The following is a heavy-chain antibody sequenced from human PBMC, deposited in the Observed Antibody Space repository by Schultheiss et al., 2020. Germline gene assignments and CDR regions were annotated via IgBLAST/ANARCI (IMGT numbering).Heavy chain of an antibody. V-gene: IGHV1-18*01. CDR1: GYTFTSYG. CDR2: ISAYNGNT. J-gene: IGHJ6*02. D-gene: IGHD3-9*01. CDR3: ARDYSALGYDILTGDWSYYYYYGMDV. Sequence: ASVKASCKASGYTFTSYGISWVRQAPGQGLEWMGWISAYNGNTNYAQKLQGRVTMTTDTSTSTAYMELRSLRSDDTAVYYCARDYSALGYDILTGDWSYYYYYGMDVWGQGTTVTVSS.